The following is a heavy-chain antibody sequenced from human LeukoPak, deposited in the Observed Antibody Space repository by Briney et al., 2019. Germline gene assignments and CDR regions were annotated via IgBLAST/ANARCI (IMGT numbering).Heavy chain of an antibody. CDR2: INYIGTT. J-gene: IGHJ3*02. CDR3: ARVVRLGYIDTSGPAFDT. D-gene: IGHD3-22*01. Sequence: PSETLSLTCTVSGGSISSSHWSWIRQSPEKGLEWIGYINYIGTTNYNPSLKSRVTISLDTSKSQFSLKLSSVTPADTAVYYCARVVRLGYIDTSGPAFDTWGQGTRVTVSS. V-gene: IGHV4-59*01. CDR1: GGSISSSH.